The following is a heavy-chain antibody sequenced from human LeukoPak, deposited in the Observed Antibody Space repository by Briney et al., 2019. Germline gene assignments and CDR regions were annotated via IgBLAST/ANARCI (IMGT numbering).Heavy chain of an antibody. J-gene: IGHJ4*02. D-gene: IGHD3-10*01. CDR1: GYTFTLYS. CDR2: INTNTGNP. Sequence: ASVKVSCKASGYTFTLYSINWVRQAPGQGLEWMGYINTNTGNPTYAQGFTGRFVFSLDTSVSTAYLQISSLEAEDTAVYYCARDRRSGSYDYWGQGTPVTVSS. CDR3: ARDRRSGSYDY. V-gene: IGHV7-4-1*02.